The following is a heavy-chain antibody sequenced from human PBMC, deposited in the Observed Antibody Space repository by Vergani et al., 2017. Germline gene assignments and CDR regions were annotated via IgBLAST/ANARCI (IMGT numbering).Heavy chain of an antibody. D-gene: IGHD5-24*01. J-gene: IGHJ4*02. CDR1: GYTFTGYY. V-gene: IGHV1-2*02. CDR2: INPNSGGT. Sequence: QVQLVQSGAEVKKPGASVKVSCKASGYTFTGYYMHWVRQAPGQGLEWMGWINPNSGGTNYAQKFQGRVTMTRDTSISTAYMELRRLGSDVTAVYYCSRGVEMATILPHWSEGGQGRLVTVS. CDR3: SRGVEMATILPHWSE.